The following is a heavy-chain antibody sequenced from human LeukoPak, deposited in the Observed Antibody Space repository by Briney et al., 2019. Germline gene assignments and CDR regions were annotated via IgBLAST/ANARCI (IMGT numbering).Heavy chain of an antibody. D-gene: IGHD3-3*01. CDR2: IYDSEST. CDR1: GGSISSHY. J-gene: IGHJ6*03. Sequence: TASETLSLTCTVSGGSISSHYWSWVRQPPGKGLERIGNIYDSESTHYKSSLKSRVTISVDTSKNQFSLRLSSVTAADTAVYYCARVLQNYYYLDVWGKGTTVTVSS. CDR3: ARVLQNYYYLDV. V-gene: IGHV4-59*11.